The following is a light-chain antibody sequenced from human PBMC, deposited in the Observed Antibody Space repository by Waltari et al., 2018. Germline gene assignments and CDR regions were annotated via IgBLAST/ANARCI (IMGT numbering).Light chain of an antibody. CDR2: GAS. CDR1: QHINMN. V-gene: IGKV3-15*01. CDR3: QHYNDWPPWT. J-gene: IGKJ1*01. Sequence: TLSLSPGERATLSCRASQHINMNLAWYQQKPGQAPRLLFYGASTRESGVPARFSGSGSGTEFTLTISSLQSEDFGLYYCQHYNDWPPWTFGQGTRVE.